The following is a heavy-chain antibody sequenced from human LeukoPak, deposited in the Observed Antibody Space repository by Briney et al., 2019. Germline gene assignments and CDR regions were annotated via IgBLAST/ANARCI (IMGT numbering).Heavy chain of an antibody. J-gene: IGHJ6*02. D-gene: IGHD4-17*01. CDR2: IYSGGST. Sequence: GGSLRLSCAASGFTVSSNYMNWVRQAPGKGLEWVSVIYSGGSTYYADSVKGRFTISRDNSKNTLYLQMNSLRAEDTAVYYCARTLYGDYNYYYGMDVWGQGTTVTVSS. V-gene: IGHV3-53*01. CDR3: ARTLYGDYNYYYGMDV. CDR1: GFTVSSNY.